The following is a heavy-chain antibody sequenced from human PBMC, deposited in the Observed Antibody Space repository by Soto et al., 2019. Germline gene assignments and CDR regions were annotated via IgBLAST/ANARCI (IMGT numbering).Heavy chain of an antibody. V-gene: IGHV5-10-1*01. D-gene: IGHD3-22*01. CDR2: IDPSDSQT. CDR3: ARQIYDSDTGPNFQYYFDS. J-gene: IGHJ4*02. CDR1: GYNCSGYW. Sequence: ISCKWSGYNCSGYWITWVRQKPGKGLEWMGRIDPSDSQTYYSPSFRGHVTISVTKSITTVFLQWSSLRASDTAMYYCARQIYDSDTGPNFQYYFDSWGQGTPVTVSS.